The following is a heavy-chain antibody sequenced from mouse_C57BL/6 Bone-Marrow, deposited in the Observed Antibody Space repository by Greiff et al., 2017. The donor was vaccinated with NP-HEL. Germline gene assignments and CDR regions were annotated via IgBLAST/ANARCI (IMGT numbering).Heavy chain of an antibody. CDR2: IDPSDSYT. D-gene: IGHD4-1*01. J-gene: IGHJ3*01. Sequence: VQLQQPGAELVRPGTSVKLSCKASGYTFTRYWMHWVKQRPGQGLAWIGVIDPSDSYTNYNQKFKGKATLTVDNSSSTAYMQLSSLTSEDSAVYYCARGDWDGAWFAYWGQGTLVTVSA. CDR1: GYTFTRYW. V-gene: IGHV1-59*01. CDR3: ARGDWDGAWFAY.